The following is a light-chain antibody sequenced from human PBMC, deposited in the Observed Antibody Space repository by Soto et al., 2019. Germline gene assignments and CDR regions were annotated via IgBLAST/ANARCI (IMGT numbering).Light chain of an antibody. J-gene: IGKJ2*01. CDR2: DAS. Sequence: DIPMTQSPSTLSASVGDRITITCRASQSVSRRLAWFQQKPGKAPKLLIYDASSLESGVPSRFSGRGSGTEFTLTISSLQPDDCATYYCHTYNSYSLHTCGQGTKLEIK. CDR1: QSVSRR. V-gene: IGKV1-5*01. CDR3: HTYNSYSLHT.